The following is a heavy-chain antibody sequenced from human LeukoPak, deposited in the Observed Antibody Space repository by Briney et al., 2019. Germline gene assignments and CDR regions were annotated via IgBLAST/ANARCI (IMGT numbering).Heavy chain of an antibody. Sequence: SETLSLTCTVSGGSISSGSYYWSWIRQPPGKGLECIGYIYYSGSTYYNPSLKSRVTISVDTSKNQFSLKLTSVTAADTAVYYCARGRDSSSWLADWGQGTLVTVSS. CDR1: GGSISSGSYY. CDR3: ARGRDSSSWLAD. CDR2: IYYSGST. D-gene: IGHD6-13*01. J-gene: IGHJ4*02. V-gene: IGHV4-30-4*08.